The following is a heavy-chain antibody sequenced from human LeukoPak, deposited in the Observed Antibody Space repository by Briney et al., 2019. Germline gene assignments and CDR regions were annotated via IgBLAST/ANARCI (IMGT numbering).Heavy chain of an antibody. CDR1: GYTFTSYD. J-gene: IGHJ4*02. Sequence: ASVKVSCKASGYTFTSYDINWVRQATGQGLEWMGWMKPNSGNTGYAQKFQGRVTMTRNTSICTAYMELSSLRSEDTAVYYCARDLTNYYDSSGYPQGDYWGQGTLVTVSS. CDR2: MKPNSGNT. V-gene: IGHV1-8*01. CDR3: ARDLTNYYDSSGYPQGDY. D-gene: IGHD3-22*01.